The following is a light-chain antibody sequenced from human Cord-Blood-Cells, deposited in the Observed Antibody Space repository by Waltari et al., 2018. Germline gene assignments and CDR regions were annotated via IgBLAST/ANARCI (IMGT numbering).Light chain of an antibody. CDR3: GTWDSSLSVWV. CDR1: SSNIGNNY. Sequence: QSVLTQPPSVSAAPGQKVTISCSGISSNIGNNYVSWYQQLPGTAPKLLIYYNNKRPSGIPDRFSGSKSGTSATLGITGLQTGDEADYYCGTWDSSLSVWVFGGGTKLTVL. CDR2: YNN. J-gene: IGLJ3*02. V-gene: IGLV1-51*01.